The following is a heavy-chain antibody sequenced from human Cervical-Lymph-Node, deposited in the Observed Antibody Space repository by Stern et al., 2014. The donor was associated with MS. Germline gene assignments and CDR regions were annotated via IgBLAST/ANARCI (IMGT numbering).Heavy chain of an antibody. D-gene: IGHD1-26*01. Sequence: VQLVESGGGVVQPGRSLRLSCAASGFTFSSYGMHWVRQAPGKGLEWVAVIWDDGSNTYYADSWKGRFTISRDNSKNTLYLQMNSLRAEDTAVYYCARDRGWERDAFDIWGQGTMVTVSS. CDR2: IWDDGSNT. CDR3: ARDRGWERDAFDI. V-gene: IGHV3-33*01. J-gene: IGHJ3*02. CDR1: GFTFSSYG.